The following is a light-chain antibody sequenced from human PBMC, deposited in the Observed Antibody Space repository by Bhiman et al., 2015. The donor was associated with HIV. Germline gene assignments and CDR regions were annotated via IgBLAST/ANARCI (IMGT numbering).Light chain of an antibody. CDR3: QAWDSSTGV. J-gene: IGLJ1*01. CDR2: YDI. V-gene: IGLV3-21*01. CDR1: DIGTKS. Sequence: SYVLTQPPSVSVAPGKTANITCGGSDIGTKSVQWYQQRPGQALVLVIYYDIDRPSGIPERISGSNSGDTATLTISGAQAMDEADYYCQAWDSSTGVFGPGTKVTVL.